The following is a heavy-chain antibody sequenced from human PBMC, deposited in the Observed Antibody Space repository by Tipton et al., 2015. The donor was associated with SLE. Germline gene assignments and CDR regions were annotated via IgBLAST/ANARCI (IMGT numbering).Heavy chain of an antibody. V-gene: IGHV4-34*01. D-gene: IGHD3-16*01. CDR2: INHSGST. Sequence: LRLSCAVYGGSFSGYYWSWIRQPPGKGLEWIGEINHSGSTNYNPSLKSRVTISVDTSKNQFSLKLSSVTAADTAVYYCASALGDAAFDIWGQGTMVTVSS. CDR1: GGSFSGYY. J-gene: IGHJ3*02. CDR3: ASALGDAAFDI.